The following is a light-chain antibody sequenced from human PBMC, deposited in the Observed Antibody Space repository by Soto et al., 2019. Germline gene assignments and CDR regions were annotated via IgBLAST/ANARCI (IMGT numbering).Light chain of an antibody. V-gene: IGKV3-20*01. CDR2: GAS. CDR3: QQDGSSPLYT. J-gene: IGKJ2*01. Sequence: IVLTQSPGTLSLSPGDRAPLSCMASQSVSSSYLAWYQQKPGQAPRLLIYGASRMATGIPDRFSGSGSGTDFTLTISRLEPEDVAVYYCQQDGSSPLYTFGQWTKLEIK. CDR1: QSVSSSY.